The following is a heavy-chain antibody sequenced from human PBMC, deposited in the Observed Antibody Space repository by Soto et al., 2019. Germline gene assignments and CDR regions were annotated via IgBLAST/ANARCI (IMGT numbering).Heavy chain of an antibody. D-gene: IGHD6-25*01. CDR1: SFTFEDYA. CDR3: AKGVVVAADDNALYF. J-gene: IGHJ4*02. CDR2: ISWNSAGI. V-gene: IGHV3-9*01. Sequence: EVQLVESGGGLVQPGRSLRLSCAASSFTFEDYAMNWVRQPPGTALVWVAGISWNSAGIGYVDSVKGRFTISRDNAKSSLYLEMNSLTVKATALYNSAKGVVVAADDNALYFWGKGTLV.